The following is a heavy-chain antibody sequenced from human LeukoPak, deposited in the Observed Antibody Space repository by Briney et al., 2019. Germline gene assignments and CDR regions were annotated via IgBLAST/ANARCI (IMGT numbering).Heavy chain of an antibody. V-gene: IGHV1-24*01. Sequence: GASVKVSCKVSGYTLSELSMHCVRESPEEGVEWMGSFDPRDGETVYAQTFQGRVTMTEDTSTDTGYMELRSLRSDDTAIYYCTIPGPTGSSDYWGQGTVVSVSS. J-gene: IGHJ4*02. CDR3: TIPGPTGSSDY. D-gene: IGHD1-1*01. CDR1: GYTLSELS. CDR2: FDPRDGET.